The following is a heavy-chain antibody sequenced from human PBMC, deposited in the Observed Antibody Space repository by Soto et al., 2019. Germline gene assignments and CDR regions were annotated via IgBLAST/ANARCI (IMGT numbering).Heavy chain of an antibody. CDR3: ARGGGVGVAGSAAFDM. V-gene: IGHV1-2*02. CDR1: GYPVTAYY. CDR2: INPATGAA. D-gene: IGHD3-3*01. Sequence: QLHLVQSGAVVKKPGASVTVSCSASGYPVTAYYMHWVRQAPGRGLEWMGGINPATGAAKYTQTFQGRVTTAGDTTTSTVFMELSGLTSEDTAGFSCARGGGVGVAGSAAFDMWGQGTLVTVSS. J-gene: IGHJ3*02.